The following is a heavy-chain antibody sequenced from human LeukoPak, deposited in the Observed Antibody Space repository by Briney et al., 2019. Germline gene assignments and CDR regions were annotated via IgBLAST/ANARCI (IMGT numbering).Heavy chain of an antibody. CDR2: INHSGST. V-gene: IGHV4-34*01. J-gene: IGHJ4*02. CDR1: GGSFSGYY. D-gene: IGHD2-2*02. Sequence: SETLSLICAVYGGSFSGYYWSWIRQPPGKGLEWIGEINHSGSTNYNPSLKSRVTISVDTSKNQFSLKLSSVTAADTAVYYCARVKLNSAIRRAYSSLRQYYFDYWGQGTLVTVSS. CDR3: ARVKLNSAIRRAYSSLRQYYFDY.